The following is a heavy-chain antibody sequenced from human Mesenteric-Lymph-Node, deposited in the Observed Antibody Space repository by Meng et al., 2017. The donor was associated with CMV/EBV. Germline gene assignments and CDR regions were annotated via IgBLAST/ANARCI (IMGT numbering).Heavy chain of an antibody. Sequence: SETLSLTCTVSGGSVSSGNYYWNWIRQHPGRGLEWIGYIYYSGRTYYNSSLKSRVTISVDTSKNQFSLKLSSVTAADTAVYYCARADIVVFGLDPWGQGTLVTVSS. V-gene: IGHV4-31*03. J-gene: IGHJ5*02. CDR1: GGSVSSGNYY. CDR3: ARADIVVFGLDP. CDR2: IYYSGRT. D-gene: IGHD2-15*01.